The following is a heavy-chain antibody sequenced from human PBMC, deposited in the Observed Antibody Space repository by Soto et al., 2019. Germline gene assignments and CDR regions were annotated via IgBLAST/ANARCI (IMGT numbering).Heavy chain of an antibody. CDR2: VYYRGST. V-gene: IGHV4-30-2*01. D-gene: IGHD6-6*01. CDR1: GGSINSVGFS. J-gene: IGHJ4*02. CDR3: ARISSFRADY. Sequence: QVQLQESGSGLVKPSQTLSLTCAVSGGSINSVGFSWSWIRQPPGKGLEWIGYVYYRGSTYYTPSLKSRVDMSLDRSKNQFSLNLSSVTAADTAVYYCARISSFRADYWGQGTLVTVSS.